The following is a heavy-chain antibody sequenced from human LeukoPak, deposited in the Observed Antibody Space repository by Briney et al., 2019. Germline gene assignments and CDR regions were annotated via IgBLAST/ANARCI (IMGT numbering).Heavy chain of an antibody. CDR2: INHSGST. V-gene: IGHV4-34*01. D-gene: IGHD2-15*01. J-gene: IGHJ5*02. CDR3: ARGGNCSGGSCYSDRGWFDP. Sequence: SETLSLTCAVYGGSFSGYYWSWIRQPPGKGLEWIGEINHSGSTNYNPSLKSRVTISVDTSKNQFSLKLSSVTAADTAVYYCARGGNCSGGSCYSDRGWFDPWGQGTLVTVSS. CDR1: GGSFSGYY.